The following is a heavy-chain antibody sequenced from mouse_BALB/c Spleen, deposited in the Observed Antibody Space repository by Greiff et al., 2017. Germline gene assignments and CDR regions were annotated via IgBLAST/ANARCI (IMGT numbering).Heavy chain of an antibody. CDR3: ARKGWLHPFAY. Sequence: VQLQQSGAELVRPGALVKLSCKASGFNIKDYYMHWVKQRPEQGLEWIGWIDPENGNTIYDPKFQGKASITADKSSSTAYMELSSLTSEDSAVYYCARKGWLHPFAYWGQGTLVTVSA. J-gene: IGHJ3*01. V-gene: IGHV14-1*02. D-gene: IGHD2-2*01. CDR2: IDPENGNT. CDR1: GFNIKDYY.